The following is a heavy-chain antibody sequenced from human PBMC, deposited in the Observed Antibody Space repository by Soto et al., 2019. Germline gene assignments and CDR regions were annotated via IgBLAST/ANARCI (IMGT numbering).Heavy chain of an antibody. CDR1: GGTFSSYA. J-gene: IGHJ6*02. CDR3: ARRYSSSLYGMDV. Sequence: SVKVSCKAAGGTFSSYAISWVRQAPGQGLEWMGGIIPIFGTANHAQKFQGRVTITADESTSTAYMELSSLRSEDTAVYYCARRYSSSLYGMDVWGQGTTVTVSS. CDR2: IIPIFGTA. V-gene: IGHV1-69*13. D-gene: IGHD6-6*01.